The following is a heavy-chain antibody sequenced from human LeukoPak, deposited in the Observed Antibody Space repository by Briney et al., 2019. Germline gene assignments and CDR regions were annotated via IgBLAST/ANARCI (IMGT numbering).Heavy chain of an antibody. CDR1: GFTFSSYA. CDR2: ISYDGSNK. D-gene: IGHD6-19*01. Sequence: GRSLRLSCAASGFTFSSYAMHWVRQAPGKGLEWVAVISYDGSNKYYADSVKGRFTISRDNSKNMLYLQMNSLRAEDTAVYYCARDGRSSGWYQGFDYWGQGTLVIVSS. V-gene: IGHV3-30-3*01. J-gene: IGHJ4*02. CDR3: ARDGRSSGWYQGFDY.